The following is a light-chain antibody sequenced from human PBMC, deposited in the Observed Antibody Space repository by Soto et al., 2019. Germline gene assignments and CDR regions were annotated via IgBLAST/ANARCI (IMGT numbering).Light chain of an antibody. CDR1: QSVLYSSNNKNY. CDR2: WAS. Sequence: DIGMTQSQDSLAESLGEMATINCKPSQSVLYSSNNKNYLAWYQQKPGQPPKLLIYWASTRESGVPDRFSGSGSGTDFTLTISSRQAEDVGVYYCQQYYSTPRTFGQGTKVEIK. J-gene: IGKJ1*01. V-gene: IGKV4-1*01. CDR3: QQYYSTPRT.